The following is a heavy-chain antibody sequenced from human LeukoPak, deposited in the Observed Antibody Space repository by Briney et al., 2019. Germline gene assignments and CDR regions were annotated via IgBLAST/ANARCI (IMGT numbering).Heavy chain of an antibody. J-gene: IGHJ4*02. CDR3: AKDTSEDIVATTDY. Sequence: GGSLRLSCAASGFTFSSYAMHWVRQAPGKGLEWVAVISYDGSNKYYADSVKGRFTISRDNSKNTLYLQMNSLRAEDTAVYYCAKDTSEDIVATTDYWGQGTLVTVSS. D-gene: IGHD5-12*01. V-gene: IGHV3-30-3*01. CDR1: GFTFSSYA. CDR2: ISYDGSNK.